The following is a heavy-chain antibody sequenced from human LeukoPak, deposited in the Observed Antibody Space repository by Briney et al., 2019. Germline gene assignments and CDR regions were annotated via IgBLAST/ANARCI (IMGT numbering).Heavy chain of an antibody. CDR2: INHSGST. V-gene: IGHV4-34*01. CDR3: ARGQPRDSSPIDG. Sequence: SETLSLTCAVYGGSFSGYYWSWIRQPPGKGLEWIGEINHSGSTNYNPSLKSRVTISVDTSKNQFSLRLSSVTAADTAVYYCARGQPRDSSPIDGWGQVTMVTVSS. D-gene: IGHD3-22*01. CDR1: GGSFSGYY. J-gene: IGHJ4*02.